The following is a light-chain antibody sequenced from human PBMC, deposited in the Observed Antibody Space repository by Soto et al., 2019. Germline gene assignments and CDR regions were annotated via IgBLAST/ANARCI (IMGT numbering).Light chain of an antibody. J-gene: IGLJ1*01. CDR2: EDI. V-gene: IGLV2-23*01. Sequence: QSVLTQPAYVSGSRGQSITISCTGTRSDVGSYNLVSWYQQHPGKAPKVMIYEDIKRPSGVSNRFSGSKSDNTASLTISGLQAEDEADYYCCSYADSSTYVFGTGTKLTVL. CDR3: CSYADSSTYV. CDR1: RSDVGSYNL.